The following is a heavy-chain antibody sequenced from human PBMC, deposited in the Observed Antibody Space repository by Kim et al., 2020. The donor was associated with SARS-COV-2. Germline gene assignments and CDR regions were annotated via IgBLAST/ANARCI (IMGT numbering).Heavy chain of an antibody. CDR2: ISYDGSNK. CDR3: AREGLLWFGERDAFDI. Sequence: GGSLRLSCAASGFTFSSYGMHWVRQAPGKGLEWVAVISYDGSNKYYADSVKGRFTISRDNSKNTLYLQMNSLRAEDTAVYYCAREGLLWFGERDAFDIWGQGTMVTVSS. V-gene: IGHV3-33*05. CDR1: GFTFSSYG. J-gene: IGHJ3*02. D-gene: IGHD3-10*01.